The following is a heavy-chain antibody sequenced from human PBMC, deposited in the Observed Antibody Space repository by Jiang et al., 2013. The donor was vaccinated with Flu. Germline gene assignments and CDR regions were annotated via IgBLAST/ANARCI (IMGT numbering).Heavy chain of an antibody. Sequence: GLVKPSETLSLTCAVDGGSFSDNYWSWIRQPPGKGLEWIGEINHSENTNYHPSFKSRVTISIDTSKNQFSLKLNPVTAADTAVYYCARARDPYYYGMDVWGQGTTVTVSS. V-gene: IGHV4-34*01. J-gene: IGHJ6*02. CDR2: INHSENT. CDR3: ARARDPYYYGMDV. CDR1: GGSFSDNY.